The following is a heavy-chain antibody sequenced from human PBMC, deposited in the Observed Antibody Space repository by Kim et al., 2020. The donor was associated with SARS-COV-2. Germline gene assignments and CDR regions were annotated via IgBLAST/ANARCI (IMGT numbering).Heavy chain of an antibody. CDR1: GFTFSSYS. Sequence: GGSLRLSCAASGFTFSSYSMNWVRQAPGKGLEWVSSISSSSSYIYYADSVKGRFTISRDNAKNSLYLQMNSLRAEDTAVYYCARELTYYYGSASYYPYYYSGMDVWGQGTPVTVSS. V-gene: IGHV3-21*01. CDR2: ISSSSSYI. D-gene: IGHD3-10*01. CDR3: ARELTYYYGSASYYPYYYSGMDV. J-gene: IGHJ6*02.